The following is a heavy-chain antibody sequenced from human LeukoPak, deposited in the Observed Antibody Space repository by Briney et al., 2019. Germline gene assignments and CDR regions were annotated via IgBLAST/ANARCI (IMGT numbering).Heavy chain of an antibody. D-gene: IGHD6-19*01. CDR3: ARTSIAVAGGAFDI. CDR1: GGSISSYY. CDR2: IYYSGYT. V-gene: IGHV4-59*12. J-gene: IGHJ3*02. Sequence: SETLSLTCTVSGGSISSYYWSWIRQPPGKGLEWIGYIYYSGYTNYNPSLKSRVTISVDTSKNQFSLKLSSVTAADTAVYYCARTSIAVAGGAFDIWGQGTMVTVSS.